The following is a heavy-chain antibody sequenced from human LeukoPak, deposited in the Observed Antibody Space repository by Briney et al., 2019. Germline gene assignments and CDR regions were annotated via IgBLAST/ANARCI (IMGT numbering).Heavy chain of an antibody. V-gene: IGHV3-9*01. CDR2: ISWNSGSI. D-gene: IGHD3-10*01. CDR3: AKTGITYYYGSGSYDY. Sequence: GGSLRLSCAASGFTFDDYAMHWVRQAPGKGLEWVSGISWNSGSIGYADSVKGRFTISRDNAKNSLYLQMNSLRAEDTALYYCAKTGITYYYGSGSYDYWGQGTLVTVSS. J-gene: IGHJ4*02. CDR1: GFTFDDYA.